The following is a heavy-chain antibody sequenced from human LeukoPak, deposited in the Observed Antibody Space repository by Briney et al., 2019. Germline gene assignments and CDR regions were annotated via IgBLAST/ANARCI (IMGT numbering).Heavy chain of an antibody. CDR2: INPSDGST. D-gene: IGHD5-18*01. CDR3: ARDQQTRGYSYGCDY. V-gene: IGHV1-46*01. CDR1: GYTFTSYY. J-gene: IGHJ4*02. Sequence: ASVKVSCKASGYTFTSYYMHWVRQAPGQGLEWMGIINPSDGSTSYAKKFQGRVTMTRDTSTSTVYMELSSLRSEDTAVYYCARDQQTRGYSYGCDYWGQGTLVTVSS.